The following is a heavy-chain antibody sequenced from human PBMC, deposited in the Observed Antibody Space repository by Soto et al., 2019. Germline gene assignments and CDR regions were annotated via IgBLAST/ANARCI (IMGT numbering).Heavy chain of an antibody. CDR1: GGSFSGYH. CDR2: INDSGST. Sequence: QVQLQQWGAGLLKPSETLSLTCAVYGGSFSGYHWSWIRQPPGKGLEWIGEINDSGSTEYNPSLQSRVTISVDTPKNQFSLRLTSVTAAETAVYYCARPSRPSGYLQPGFFDYWGQGTLVTVSS. CDR3: ARPSRPSGYLQPGFFDY. D-gene: IGHD5-12*01. J-gene: IGHJ4*02. V-gene: IGHV4-34*01.